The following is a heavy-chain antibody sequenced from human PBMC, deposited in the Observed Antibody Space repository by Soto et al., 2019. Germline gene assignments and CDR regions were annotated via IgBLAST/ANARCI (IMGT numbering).Heavy chain of an antibody. CDR3: AKEPWSTLGGQSSGYRGIYFDY. V-gene: IGHV3-23*01. CDR2: ISGSGGSP. J-gene: IGHJ4*02. D-gene: IGHD5-12*01. Sequence: GSLRLSCAASGLTFSSYAMSWVRQAPGKGLDWVSAISGSGGSPHYADSVKGRFTISRDNSKNTLYLQMNNLGAGDTAVYFCAKEPWSTLGGQSSGYRGIYFDYWGQGTPVTVSS. CDR1: GLTFSSYA.